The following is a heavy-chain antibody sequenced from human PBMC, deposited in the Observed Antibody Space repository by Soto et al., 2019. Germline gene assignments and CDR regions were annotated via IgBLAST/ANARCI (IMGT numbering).Heavy chain of an antibody. Sequence: QVQLVQSGAEVKKPGSSVKVSCKASGGTFSRYAISWVRQAPGQGLEWMGGIIPIFGTANYAQKLQGRVTITADESTSTAYMELSSLRSEDTAVYYCARQGAALSDYYYGMDVWGQGTTVTVSS. CDR2: IIPIFGTA. CDR3: ARQGAALSDYYYGMDV. D-gene: IGHD6-25*01. CDR1: GGTFSRYA. J-gene: IGHJ6*02. V-gene: IGHV1-69*12.